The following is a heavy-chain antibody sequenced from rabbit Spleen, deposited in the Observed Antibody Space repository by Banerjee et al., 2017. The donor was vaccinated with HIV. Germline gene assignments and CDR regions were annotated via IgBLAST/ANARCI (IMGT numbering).Heavy chain of an antibody. D-gene: IGHD8-1*01. CDR1: GVSFSSNYY. Sequence: QSLEESGGDLVKPGASLTLTCTASGVSFSSNYYICWVRQAPGKGLEWIVCIDTGSSSGFTYSATWATGRFTISKTSSTTVTLQMTSLTVADTATYFCARDAGRGDYIDGVFNLWGQGTLVTVS. J-gene: IGHJ4*01. V-gene: IGHV1S40*01. CDR2: IDTGSSSGFT. CDR3: ARDAGRGDYIDGVFNL.